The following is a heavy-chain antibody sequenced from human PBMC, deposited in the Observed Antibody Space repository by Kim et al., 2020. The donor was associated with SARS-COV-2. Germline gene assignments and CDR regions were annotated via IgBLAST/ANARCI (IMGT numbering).Heavy chain of an antibody. J-gene: IGHJ4*02. V-gene: IGHV5-10-1*01. CDR3: ARHGVDDYGDYGN. CDR2: IDPTDSYT. Sequence: GESLKISCKGSGYSFASYWISWVRQMPGKGLEWMGKIDPTDSYTNYSPSFQGHVTISADRSITTAYLQWSSLKASDTAMYYCARHGVDDYGDYGNWGQGTLVTVSS. CDR1: GYSFASYW. D-gene: IGHD4-17*01.